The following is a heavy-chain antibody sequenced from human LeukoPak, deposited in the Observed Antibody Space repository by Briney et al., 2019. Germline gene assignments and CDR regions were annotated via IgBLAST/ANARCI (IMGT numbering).Heavy chain of an antibody. CDR3: ARGQKGYCSGGSCYADYFDY. D-gene: IGHD2-15*01. V-gene: IGHV4-34*01. CDR2: INHSGST. J-gene: IGHJ4*02. CDR1: GGSFSGCY. Sequence: PSETLSLTCAVYGGSFSGCYWSWIRQPPGKGLEWIGEINHSGSTNYNPSLKSRVTISVDTSKNQFSLKLSSVTAADTAVYYCARGQKGYCSGGSCYADYFDYWGQGTLVTVSS.